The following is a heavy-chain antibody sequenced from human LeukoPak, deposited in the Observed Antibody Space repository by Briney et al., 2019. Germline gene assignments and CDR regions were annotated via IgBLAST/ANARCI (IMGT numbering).Heavy chain of an antibody. Sequence: AASVKVSCKASGYTFNDCYIHWVRQAPGQGLEWMGWINPNSGDANYAQKFQGRVTMTRDTSISTGYMELSRLKNDDMAVYYCARAARYSSSWYLGDWFDPWGQGTLVTVSS. J-gene: IGHJ5*02. CDR3: ARAARYSSSWYLGDWFDP. CDR2: INPNSGDA. CDR1: GYTFNDCY. V-gene: IGHV1-2*02. D-gene: IGHD6-13*01.